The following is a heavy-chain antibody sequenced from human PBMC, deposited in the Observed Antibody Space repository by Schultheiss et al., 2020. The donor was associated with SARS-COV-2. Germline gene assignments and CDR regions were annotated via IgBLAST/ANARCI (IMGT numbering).Heavy chain of an antibody. J-gene: IGHJ6*02. V-gene: IGHV4-39*07. CDR1: GGSISSSSYY. CDR3: ATWSIAARRNYYYYYGMDV. D-gene: IGHD6-6*01. CDR2: INHSGST. Sequence: LSLTCTVSGGSISSSSYYWGWIRQPPGKGLEWIGEINHSGSTNYNPSLKSRVTISVDTSKNQFSLKLSSVTAADTAVYYCATWSIAARRNYYYYYGMDVWGQGTTVTVSS.